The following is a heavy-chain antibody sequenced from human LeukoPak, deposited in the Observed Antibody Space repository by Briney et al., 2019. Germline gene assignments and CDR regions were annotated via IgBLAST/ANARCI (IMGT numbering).Heavy chain of an antibody. V-gene: IGHV3-11*01. CDR1: GFTFSDYY. CDR2: ISSSGSTI. J-gene: IGHJ3*02. D-gene: IGHD2/OR15-2a*01. CDR3: AKAQVYFQDAFDI. Sequence: GGSLRLSCAASGFTFSDYYMSWIRQAPGKGLEWVSYISSSGSTIYYADSVKGRFTISRDNSKNTLYLQMNSLRAEDTAVYYCAKAQVYFQDAFDIWGQGTMVTVSS.